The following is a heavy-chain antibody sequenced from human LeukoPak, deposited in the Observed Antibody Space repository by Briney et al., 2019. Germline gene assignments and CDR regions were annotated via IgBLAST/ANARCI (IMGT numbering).Heavy chain of an antibody. CDR1: GFTFSSYA. J-gene: IGHJ4*02. CDR3: ATYRQVLLPFES. V-gene: IGHV3-23*01. CDR2: ISGSGGST. Sequence: GGSLRLSCAASGFTFSSYAMSWVRQAPGKGLEWVSAISGSGGSTYYADSVRGRFTISRDNSKSTLSLQMNSLKAEDTAIYYCATYRQVLLPFESWGQGTLVTVSS. D-gene: IGHD2-8*02.